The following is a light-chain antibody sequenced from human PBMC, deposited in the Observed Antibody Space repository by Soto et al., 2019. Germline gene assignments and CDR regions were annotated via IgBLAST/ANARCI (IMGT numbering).Light chain of an antibody. V-gene: IGLV2-8*01. CDR1: SSDVGGYDY. CDR2: EVT. Sequence: QSVLTQPPSASGTPGQSVTISCTGTSSDVGGYDYVSCYQQHPGKAPKLMIYEVTIRPSGASARFSGSTSGNTASLTVSGLQAEDEADYYCSSYTGGNPSYVFGTGTKVTVL. J-gene: IGLJ1*01. CDR3: SSYTGGNPSYV.